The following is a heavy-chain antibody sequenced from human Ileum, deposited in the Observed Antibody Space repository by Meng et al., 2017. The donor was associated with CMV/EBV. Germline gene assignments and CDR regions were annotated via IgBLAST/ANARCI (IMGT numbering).Heavy chain of an antibody. V-gene: IGHV3-74*01. CDR1: GFTFSDYW. CDR3: ARTPVACSSSSCYYSAY. CDR2: ISSDGSVT. J-gene: IGHJ4*02. D-gene: IGHD2-2*01. Sequence: GESLKISCAASGFTFSDYWMHWVRQAPGKGLLWVSRISSDGSVTTYADSVRGRFTISRDNAKNTLHLQMNTLRVEDTAVYYCARTPVACSSSSCYYSAYWGQGTLVTVSS.